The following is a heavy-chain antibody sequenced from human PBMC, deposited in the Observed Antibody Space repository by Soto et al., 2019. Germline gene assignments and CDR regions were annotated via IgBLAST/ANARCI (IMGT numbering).Heavy chain of an antibody. Sequence: EVQLVESGGGLVKPGGSLRLSCAASGFTFSSYSMNWVRQAPGKGLEWVSSISSSSSYIYYADSVKGRFTISRDNAKNSLYLQMNSLRAEDTAVYYCARVPATVTTYYYYDMDVWGKGTTVTVSS. J-gene: IGHJ6*03. D-gene: IGHD4-17*01. CDR2: ISSSSSYI. CDR3: ARVPATVTTYYYYDMDV. V-gene: IGHV3-21*01. CDR1: GFTFSSYS.